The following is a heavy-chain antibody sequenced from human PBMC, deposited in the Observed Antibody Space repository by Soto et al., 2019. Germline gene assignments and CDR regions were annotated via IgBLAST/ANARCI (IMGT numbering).Heavy chain of an antibody. J-gene: IGHJ4*02. CDR3: VKALSLVPAWSGYFDY. Sequence: PGGSLRLSCSASGFTFSSYAMHWVRQAPGKGLEYVSAISSNGGSTYYADSVKGRFTISRDNSKNTLYLQMSSLRAEDTAVYYCVKALSLVPAWSGYFDYWGQGTLVTVSS. CDR2: ISSNGGST. D-gene: IGHD3-3*01. V-gene: IGHV3-64D*06. CDR1: GFTFSSYA.